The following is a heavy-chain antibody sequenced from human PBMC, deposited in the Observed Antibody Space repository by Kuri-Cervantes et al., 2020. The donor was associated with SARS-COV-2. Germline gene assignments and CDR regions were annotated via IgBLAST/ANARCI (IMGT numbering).Heavy chain of an antibody. V-gene: IGHV4-34*01. Sequence: SETLSLTCAVYGGSFSGYYWSWIRQPPGKGLEWIGEINHSGSTNYNPSLKSRVTISVDTSKNQFSLKLSSVTAADTAVYYCARDRSRAYYYDSSGFGAWGQGTLVTVSS. CDR3: ARDRSRAYYYDSSGFGA. J-gene: IGHJ5*02. CDR1: GGSFSGYY. D-gene: IGHD3-22*01. CDR2: INHSGST.